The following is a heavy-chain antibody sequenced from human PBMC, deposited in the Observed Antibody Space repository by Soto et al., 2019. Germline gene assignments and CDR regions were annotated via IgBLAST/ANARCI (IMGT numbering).Heavy chain of an antibody. D-gene: IGHD3-9*01. V-gene: IGHV4-61*01. J-gene: IGHJ5*02. CDR3: ARTRHYDVLTGYQNWLDP. CDR2: IYYSGST. CDR1: GVSISSSSYY. Sequence: SETLSLTCTFSGVSISSSSYYCNWLRQPPGKVLEWIGYIYYSGSTKYTPSLKSRVTISLDTSRNQFSLNLSSVTAADTALYYCARTRHYDVLTGYQNWLDPWGQGTVVTVSS.